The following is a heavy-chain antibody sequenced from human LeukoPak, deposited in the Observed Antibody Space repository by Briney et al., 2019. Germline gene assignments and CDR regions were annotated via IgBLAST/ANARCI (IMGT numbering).Heavy chain of an antibody. CDR3: AREVKESYAFDY. Sequence: GGSLRLSCAASGFTFSSYEMNWVRQAPGKGLEWVSYISSSGSTIYYADSVKGRFTISRDNAKNSLYLQMNSLRAEDTAVYYCAREVKESYAFDYWGQGTLVTVSS. CDR1: GFTFSSYE. D-gene: IGHD1-26*01. J-gene: IGHJ4*02. V-gene: IGHV3-48*03. CDR2: ISSSGSTI.